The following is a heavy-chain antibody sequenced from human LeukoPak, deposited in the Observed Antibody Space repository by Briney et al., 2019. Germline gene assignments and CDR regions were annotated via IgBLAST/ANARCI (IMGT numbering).Heavy chain of an antibody. CDR2: IYPGDSDT. CDR1: GYSFTNYW. CDR3: ARSPIWFGELSDAFDI. Sequence: GESLKISCKGSGYSFTNYWIGWVRQMPGKGLEWMGIIYPGDSDTRYSPSFQGQVTISADKSISTAYLQWSSLKASDTAMYYCARSPIWFGELSDAFDIWGQGTMVTVSS. J-gene: IGHJ3*02. D-gene: IGHD3-10*01. V-gene: IGHV5-51*01.